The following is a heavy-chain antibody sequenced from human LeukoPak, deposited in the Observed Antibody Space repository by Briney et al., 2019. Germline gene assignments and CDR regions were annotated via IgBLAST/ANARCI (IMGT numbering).Heavy chain of an antibody. J-gene: IGHJ4*02. CDR2: ISVSGGST. D-gene: IGHD3-10*01. CDR1: GFTFSSYA. V-gene: IGHV3-23*01. CDR3: ANLMVRGVRSDLNEY. Sequence: GGSLTLSCAASGFTFSSYAMSWVRQAPGKGLEWVSAISVSGGSTYYADSVKGRFTISTDNSKNTLYMQMNSQRAEDTAVYYCANLMVRGVRSDLNEYWGQGTLVTVSS.